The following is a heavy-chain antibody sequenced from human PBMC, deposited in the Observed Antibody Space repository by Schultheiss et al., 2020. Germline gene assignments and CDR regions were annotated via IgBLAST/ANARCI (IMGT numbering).Heavy chain of an antibody. J-gene: IGHJ6*02. CDR1: GGSISSYY. CDR2: IYYSGST. D-gene: IGHD5-12*01. V-gene: IGHV4-59*01. CDR3: ARGVATPEPNGMDV. Sequence: GSLRLSCTVSGGSISSYYWSWIRQPPGKGLEWIGYIYYSGSTNYNPSLKSRVTISVDTSKNQFSLKLSSVTAADTAVYYCARGVATPEPNGMDVWGQGTTVTGSS.